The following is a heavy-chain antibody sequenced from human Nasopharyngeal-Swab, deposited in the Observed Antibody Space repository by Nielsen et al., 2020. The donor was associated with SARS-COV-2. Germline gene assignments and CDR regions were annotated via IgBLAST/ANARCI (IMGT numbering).Heavy chain of an antibody. CDR1: GFTFSSYG. CDR3: ARGPWKQWLVLLVASPFDY. Sequence: GESLKISCAASGFTFSSYGMHWVRQAPGKGLEWVAVISYDGSNKYYADSVKGRFTISRDNSKNTLCLQMNSLRAEDTAVYYCARGPWKQWLVLLVASPFDYWGQGTLVTVSS. D-gene: IGHD6-19*01. J-gene: IGHJ4*02. V-gene: IGHV3-30*03. CDR2: ISYDGSNK.